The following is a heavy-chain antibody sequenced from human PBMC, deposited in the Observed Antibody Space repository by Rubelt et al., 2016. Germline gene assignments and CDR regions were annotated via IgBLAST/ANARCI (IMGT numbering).Heavy chain of an antibody. Sequence: EVQLVESGGGLVKPGGSLRLSCAASGFTFSSYSMNWVRQAPGKGLELVSSIFSSSSYIYYADSVQGRFTISRDNAKNSLYLPMNSLIAEDTAVYYCARSTSYYCYMDVWGIGTRVTVSS. J-gene: IGHJ6*03. V-gene: IGHV3-21*01. CDR1: GFTFSSYS. CDR3: ARSTSYYCYMDV. D-gene: IGHD2-2*01. CDR2: IFSSSSYI.